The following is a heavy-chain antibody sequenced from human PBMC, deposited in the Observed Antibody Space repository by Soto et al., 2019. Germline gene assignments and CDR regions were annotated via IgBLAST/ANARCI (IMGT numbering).Heavy chain of an antibody. CDR2: IYYSGGT. Sequence: QVQLQESGPGLVKPSQTLSLSCSVSGGSISSGGYYWNWIRQHPGKGLEWIGYIYYSGGTYYNPSLKSRITISVETSKHQFSLKLSSVTAADTAVYYCARAPTTVTTVYFYYGMDGWGQGTTVTVAS. D-gene: IGHD4-17*01. V-gene: IGHV4-31*03. CDR1: GGSISSGGYY. CDR3: ARAPTTVTTVYFYYGMDG. J-gene: IGHJ6*02.